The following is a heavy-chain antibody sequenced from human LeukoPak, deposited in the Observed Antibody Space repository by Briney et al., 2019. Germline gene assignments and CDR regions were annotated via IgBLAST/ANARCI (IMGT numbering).Heavy chain of an antibody. J-gene: IGHJ2*01. D-gene: IGHD3-16*01. V-gene: IGHV3-13*05. CDR2: IGAAGAP. Sequence: PGGSLRLSCAASGLTFSSYDMHWVRQATGKDLEWVSGIGAAGAPYYPGSVKGRFTISRENAKKSLYQQMNSLRVGDTGVYYCARSNLLGVWYFDLWGRGTLVTVSS. CDR3: ARSNLLGVWYFDL. CDR1: GLTFSSYD.